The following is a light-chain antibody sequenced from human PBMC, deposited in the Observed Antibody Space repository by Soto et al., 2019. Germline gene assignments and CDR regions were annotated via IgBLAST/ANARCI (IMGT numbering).Light chain of an antibody. CDR1: LNFSTTY. J-gene: IGKJ2*01. V-gene: IGKV3-20*01. CDR3: QQSGTAPPRYT. Sequence: DIVLTQSPGTLSLSPGERATLSCRASLNFSTTYLTWYQQKPGQPPRLLIYATSSRATGIPDRFSDSGSGTYFTITISRLEPEDSALYYCQQSGTAPPRYTFGHGTKLEIK. CDR2: ATS.